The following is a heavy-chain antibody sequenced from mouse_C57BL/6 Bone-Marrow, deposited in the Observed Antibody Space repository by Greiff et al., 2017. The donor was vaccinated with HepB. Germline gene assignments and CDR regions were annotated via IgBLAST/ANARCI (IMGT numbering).Heavy chain of an antibody. CDR2: ISYDGSN. Sequence: EVQRVESGPGLVKPSQSLSLTCSVTGYSITSGYYWNWIRQFPGNKLEWMGYISYDGSNNYNPSLKNRISITRDTSKNQFFLKLNSVTTEDTATYYCARGTVEPDYWGQGTTLTVSS. CDR3: ARGTVEPDY. D-gene: IGHD1-1*01. CDR1: GYSITSGYY. J-gene: IGHJ2*01. V-gene: IGHV3-6*01.